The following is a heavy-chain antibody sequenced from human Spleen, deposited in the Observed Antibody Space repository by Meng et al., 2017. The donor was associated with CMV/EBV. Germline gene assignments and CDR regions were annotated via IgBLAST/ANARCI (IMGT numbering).Heavy chain of an antibody. CDR2: IKEDGSEQ. CDR1: GFQFTRYW. V-gene: IGHV3-7*01. CDR3: ARDPRRYSGYNVGDFLDY. Sequence: GESLKISCAASGFQFTRYWMTWVRQAPGKGLEWVANIKEDGSEQEYVDSVKGRFTISRDNAKKSLHLQMNNLGAEDTAVYYCARDPRRYSGYNVGDFLDYWGQGTLVTVSS. J-gene: IGHJ4*01. D-gene: IGHD5-12*01.